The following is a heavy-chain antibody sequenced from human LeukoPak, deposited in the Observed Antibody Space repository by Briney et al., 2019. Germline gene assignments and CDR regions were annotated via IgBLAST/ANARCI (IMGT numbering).Heavy chain of an antibody. CDR3: AREGGGYDILTGYSPEPIGE. CDR2: INHSGST. D-gene: IGHD3-9*01. Sequence: ASETLSLTCAVYGGSFSGYYWSWIRQPPGKGLEWIGEINHSGSTNYNPSLKSRVTISVDTSKNQFSLKLSSVTAADTAVYYCAREGGGYDILTGYSPEPIGEWGQGTLVTVSS. CDR1: GGSFSGYY. V-gene: IGHV4-34*01. J-gene: IGHJ4*02.